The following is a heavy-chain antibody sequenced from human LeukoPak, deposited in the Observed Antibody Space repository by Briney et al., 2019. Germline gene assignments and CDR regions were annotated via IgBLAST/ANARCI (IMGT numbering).Heavy chain of an antibody. J-gene: IGHJ4*02. D-gene: IGHD5-18*01. CDR3: ARHLSGVTGYSYGRGIDY. CDR1: GFTFSGYG. V-gene: IGHV3-30*02. CDR2: IRYDGSNK. Sequence: PGGSLRLSCAASGFTFSGYGMHWVRQAPGKGLEWVAFIRYDGSNKYYADSVKGRFTISRDNSKNTLYLQMNSLRAEDTAVYYCARHLSGVTGYSYGRGIDYWGQGTLVTVSS.